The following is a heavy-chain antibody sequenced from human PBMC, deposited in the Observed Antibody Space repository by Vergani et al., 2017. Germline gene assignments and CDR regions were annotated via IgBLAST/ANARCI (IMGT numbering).Heavy chain of an antibody. V-gene: IGHV4-39*01. J-gene: IGHJ4*02. Sequence: QLQLQESGPGLVKPSATLSLTCTVSGGSISSSSYYWGWLRQPPGKGLEWLGSIYYSGSTYYNPSLKSRVTISVDTSKNQFSLQLSSVTAADTAVYYCARNSGIAARRGQYYFDYWGQGTLVTVSS. CDR3: ARNSGIAARRGQYYFDY. D-gene: IGHD6-6*01. CDR2: IYYSGST. CDR1: GGSISSSSYY.